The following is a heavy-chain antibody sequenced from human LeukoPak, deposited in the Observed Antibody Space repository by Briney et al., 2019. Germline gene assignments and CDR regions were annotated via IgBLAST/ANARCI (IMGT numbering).Heavy chain of an antibody. CDR2: INDRGRA. CDR1: GGSFSNYY. J-gene: IGHJ6*03. Sequence: SGTLSLTCAVYGGSFSNYYWNWIRQTPGKGLEWLGEINDRGRANYNPSLMSRVTVSVDTSKNQFSLRMTSVTAKDTAIYYCARRWNYGRNYYLAVWSRGATTSVSS. D-gene: IGHD1-7*01. V-gene: IGHV4-34*01. CDR3: ARRWNYGRNYYLAV.